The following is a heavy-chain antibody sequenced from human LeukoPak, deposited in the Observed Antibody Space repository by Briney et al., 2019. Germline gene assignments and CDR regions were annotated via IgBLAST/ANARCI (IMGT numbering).Heavy chain of an antibody. V-gene: IGHV4-31*03. CDR2: IYYSAST. CDR3: AREITSDAFDI. CDR1: GGSISSGGYY. J-gene: IGHJ3*02. Sequence: PSETLSLTCTVSGGSISSGGYYWSWIRQHPGKGLEWIGYIYYSASTYYNPSLKSRVTISVDTSKNQFSLKLSSVTAADTAVYYCAREITSDAFDIWGQGTMVTVSS. D-gene: IGHD3-10*01.